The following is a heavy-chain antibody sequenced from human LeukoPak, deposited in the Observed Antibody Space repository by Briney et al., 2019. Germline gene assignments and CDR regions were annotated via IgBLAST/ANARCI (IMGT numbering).Heavy chain of an antibody. CDR3: AREVFGATMIDY. CDR1: GYTFTGYY. V-gene: IGHV1-2*02. Sequence: ASVKVSCKASGYTFTGYYIHWVRQAPGQGLEWMGWINPNSGGTNYAQKFQGRVTMTRDTAISTAYMELSRLRSDDTAVYYCAREVFGATMIDYWGQGTLVTVSS. CDR2: INPNSGGT. J-gene: IGHJ4*02. D-gene: IGHD1-26*01.